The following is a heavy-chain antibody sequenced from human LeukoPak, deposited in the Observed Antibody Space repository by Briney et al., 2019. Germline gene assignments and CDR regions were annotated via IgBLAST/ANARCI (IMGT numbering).Heavy chain of an antibody. J-gene: IGHJ4*02. CDR2: IWYDGSNK. D-gene: IGHD5-18*01. CDR1: GFTFSNYG. V-gene: IGHV3-33*06. CDR3: AKDRDTAMEIDY. Sequence: PGRSLRLSCAASGFTFSNYGMHWVRQAPGKGLEWAAVIWYDGSNKYYADSVKGRFTISRDNSKNTLYLQMKSLRAEDTAVYYCAKDRDTAMEIDYWGQGTLVTVSS.